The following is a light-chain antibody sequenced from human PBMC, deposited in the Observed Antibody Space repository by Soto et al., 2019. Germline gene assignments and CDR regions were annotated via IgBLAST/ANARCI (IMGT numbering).Light chain of an antibody. V-gene: IGKV3-11*01. Sequence: EIVLTQSPATLSLSPGERVTLSCRASQSVGSYLAWYQQKPGQAPRLLIYDASNRATGIPARFSGSGSGTDFNLTISSLEPEDFAVYYCQQRCNWPLTFGGGTKVEIK. CDR1: QSVGSY. J-gene: IGKJ4*01. CDR3: QQRCNWPLT. CDR2: DAS.